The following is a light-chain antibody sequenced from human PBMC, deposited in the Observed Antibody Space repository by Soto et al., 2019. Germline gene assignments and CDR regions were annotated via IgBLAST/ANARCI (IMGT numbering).Light chain of an antibody. J-gene: IGKJ5*01. V-gene: IGKV3-20*01. Sequence: DIVLAQSPCTLSLSAPEIAIFSRTGSQTVSNNYLAWCQQKPGQAPRLLIYGASRRATGIPDRFSGSASGTDFTLTISRLEPEDFAVYFCQQYSDLPMTFGQGTRLEN. CDR1: QTVSNNY. CDR3: QQYSDLPMT. CDR2: GAS.